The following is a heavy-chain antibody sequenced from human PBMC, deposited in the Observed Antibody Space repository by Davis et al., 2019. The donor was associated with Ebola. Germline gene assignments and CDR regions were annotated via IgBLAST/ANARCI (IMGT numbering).Heavy chain of an antibody. CDR2: IYSGDSDT. CDR1: GYIFANYW. Sequence: KVSCKGSGYIFANYWIAWVRQMPGKGLEWMGIIYSGDSDTRYSPSFQGQVTISADKSISTAYLQWSSLKASDTATYYCARWPPSEDFWGRGTLVTVSS. J-gene: IGHJ4*02. V-gene: IGHV5-51*01. CDR3: ARWPPSEDF.